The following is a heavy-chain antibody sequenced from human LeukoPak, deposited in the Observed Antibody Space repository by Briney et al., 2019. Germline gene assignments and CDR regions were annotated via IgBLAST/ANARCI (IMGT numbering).Heavy chain of an antibody. J-gene: IGHJ5*02. Sequence: SSETLSLTCTVSGDSISSYYWSWIRQPPGKGLEGIGYIYYSGSTKYNPSLKSRVTISVDTSQNQFSLKLNSVTAADTAVYYCARGGAGNCGGACYHNWFDPWGQGTLVTVSS. CDR3: ARGGAGNCGGACYHNWFDP. V-gene: IGHV4-59*01. CDR1: GDSISSYY. CDR2: IYYSGST. D-gene: IGHD2-21*02.